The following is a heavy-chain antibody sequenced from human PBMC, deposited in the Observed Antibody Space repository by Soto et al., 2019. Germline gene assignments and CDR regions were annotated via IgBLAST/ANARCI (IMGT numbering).Heavy chain of an antibody. CDR2: ISGSGGST. CDR3: AKPDQEESRITGTTLEYFQH. J-gene: IGHJ1*01. D-gene: IGHD1-7*01. CDR1: GFTFSSYA. Sequence: GGSLRLSCAASGFTFSSYAMSWVRQAPGKGLEWVSAISGSGGSTYYADSVKGRFTISRDNSKNTQYLQMNSLRAEDTAVYYCAKPDQEESRITGTTLEYFQHWGQGTLVTVSS. V-gene: IGHV3-23*01.